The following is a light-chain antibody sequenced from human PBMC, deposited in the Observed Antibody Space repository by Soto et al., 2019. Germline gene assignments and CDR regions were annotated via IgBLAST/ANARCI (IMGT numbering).Light chain of an antibody. V-gene: IGKV1-39*01. J-gene: IGKJ2*01. CDR2: AAS. CDR1: RSINNY. Sequence: IQMTQSPSSLSASVGDRVIITCRSDRSINNYLNWYQQRPGKVPKLLIYAASTLQSGVPSRFSGSGSGRVLTLTMNSLQPQDFVTYYCQQSYSTLGTFGRGTRVEI. CDR3: QQSYSTLGT.